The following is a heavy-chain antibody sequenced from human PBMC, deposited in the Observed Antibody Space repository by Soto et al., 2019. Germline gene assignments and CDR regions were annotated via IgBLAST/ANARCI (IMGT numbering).Heavy chain of an antibody. J-gene: IGHJ4*02. CDR1: GFTFSSYG. D-gene: IGHD5-18*01. Sequence: QAQLVESGGGVVQPGRSLRLSCAASGFTFSSYGMHWVRQAPGTGLEWVAVISYDGGLQHYADSVKGRFTISRDNSKNMVLLQMNSLRAEGTAVYYWVSDRGYGHASVPYSWGQGTLVSVSS. V-gene: IGHV3-30*05. CDR2: ISYDGGLQ. CDR3: VSDRGYGHASVPYS.